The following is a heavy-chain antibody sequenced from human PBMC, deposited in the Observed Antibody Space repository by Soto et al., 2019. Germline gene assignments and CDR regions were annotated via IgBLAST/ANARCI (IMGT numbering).Heavy chain of an antibody. CDR3: ARVDIVVVPAAIPGGAYYYYGMDV. CDR1: GDSVSSNSAA. Sequence: PSQTLSLTCAISGDSVSSNSAAWNWIRQSPSRGLEWLGRTYYRSKWYNDYAVSVKSRITINPDTSKNQFSPQLNSVTPEDTAVYYCARVDIVVVPAAIPGGAYYYYGMDVWGQGTTVTVSS. CDR2: TYYRSKWYN. D-gene: IGHD2-2*02. J-gene: IGHJ6*02. V-gene: IGHV6-1*01.